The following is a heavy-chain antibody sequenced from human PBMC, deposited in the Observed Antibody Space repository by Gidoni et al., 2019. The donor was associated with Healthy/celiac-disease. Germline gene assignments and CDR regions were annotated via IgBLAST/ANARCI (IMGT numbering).Heavy chain of an antibody. J-gene: IGHJ4*02. CDR1: GVPFSSYA. V-gene: IGHV1-69*01. CDR3: ARDVKIYGDYLRIKES. Sequence: QVHLVQSGSDVKKPWSSVTVSCKASGVPFSSYAISWVRQAPGQGLEWMGGIIPIFGTANYAQKFQGRVTSTADESKSTAYMELSSLRSEDTAVYYCARDVKIYGDYLRIKESWGQGNMVTVSS. CDR2: IIPIFGTA. D-gene: IGHD4-17*01.